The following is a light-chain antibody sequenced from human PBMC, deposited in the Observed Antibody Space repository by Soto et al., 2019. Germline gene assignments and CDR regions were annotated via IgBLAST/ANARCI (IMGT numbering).Light chain of an antibody. CDR2: GAS. V-gene: IGKV3-20*01. CDR1: QSVSSNY. CDR3: QRYGRSPTWT. Sequence: EIVLTQSPGTLSLSPGERATHSCRASQSVSSNYLAWYQQKPGQAPRLLVYGASSRATGIPDRFSGRGSGTDFTLTISRLEPEDFAVYYCQRYGRSPTWTFGQGTKVDTK. J-gene: IGKJ1*01.